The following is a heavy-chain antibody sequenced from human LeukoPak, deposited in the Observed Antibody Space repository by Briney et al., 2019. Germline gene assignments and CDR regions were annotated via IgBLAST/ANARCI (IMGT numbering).Heavy chain of an antibody. J-gene: IGHJ6*03. CDR2: ISSSSSYI. V-gene: IGHV3-21*01. CDR3: ARAYPRGWNDASGDYMDV. D-gene: IGHD1-1*01. Sequence: GGSLRLSCAASGFTFSNYNMNWVRQAPGKGLEWVSSISSSSSYIYYADSVRGRFTISRDNAKNSLYLQTNSLRAEDTAVYYCARAYPRGWNDASGDYMDVWGKGTTVTVSS. CDR1: GFTFSNYN.